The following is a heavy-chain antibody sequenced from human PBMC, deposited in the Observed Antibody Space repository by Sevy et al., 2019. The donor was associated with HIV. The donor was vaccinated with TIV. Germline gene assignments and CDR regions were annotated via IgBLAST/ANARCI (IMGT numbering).Heavy chain of an antibody. Sequence: ASVKVSCKASGYTFTGYYMHWVRQAPGQGLEWMGWINPNSGGTNYAQKFQGRVTMTRDTSISTAYMELSRLRSDDTAGYYCARMGGDSSSWYYFDYWGQGTLVTVSS. CDR1: GYTFTGYY. J-gene: IGHJ4*02. CDR3: ARMGGDSSSWYYFDY. CDR2: INPNSGGT. V-gene: IGHV1-2*02. D-gene: IGHD6-13*01.